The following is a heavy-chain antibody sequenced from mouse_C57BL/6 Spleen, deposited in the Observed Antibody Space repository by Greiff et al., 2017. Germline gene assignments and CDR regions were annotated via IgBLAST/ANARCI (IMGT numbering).Heavy chain of an antibody. CDR1: GYTFTDYY. CDR2: INPYNGGT. Sequence: EVQLQQSGPVLVKPGASVKMSCKASGYTFTDYYMNWVKQSHGKSLEWIGVINPYNGGTSYNQRFKGKATLTVAKSSSTAYLELTSLTSEDSAVYYCARKGPITTVVARFDYWGQGTTLTVSS. CDR3: ARKGPITTVVARFDY. V-gene: IGHV1-19*01. D-gene: IGHD1-1*01. J-gene: IGHJ2*01.